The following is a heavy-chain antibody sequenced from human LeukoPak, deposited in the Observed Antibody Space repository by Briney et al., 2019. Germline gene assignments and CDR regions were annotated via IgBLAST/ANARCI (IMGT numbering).Heavy chain of an antibody. CDR3: AKDLRGYDMDFDY. Sequence: GGSLRLSCAASGFTFSNFAMSWVRQAPGKGLEWVSSISVSGISTYYADSLKGRFTISRDNFKNTLFLQLNSLRAEDTAVYYCAKDLRGYDMDFDYWGQGTLVTVSS. J-gene: IGHJ4*02. D-gene: IGHD5-12*01. V-gene: IGHV3-23*01. CDR2: ISVSGIST. CDR1: GFTFSNFA.